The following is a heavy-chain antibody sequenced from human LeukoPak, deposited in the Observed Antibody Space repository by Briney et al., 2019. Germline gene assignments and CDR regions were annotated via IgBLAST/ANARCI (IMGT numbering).Heavy chain of an antibody. CDR3: ARPNTYSSIFGNYYYYYGMDV. CDR2: INPNSGGT. J-gene: IGHJ6*02. Sequence: ASVKVSCKASGYTFTGYYMHWVRQAPGQGLEWMGWINPNSGGTNYAQKFQGRVTMTRNTSISTAYMELSSLRSEDTAVYYCARPNTYSSIFGNYYYYYGMDVWGQGTTVTVSS. CDR1: GYTFTGYY. D-gene: IGHD6-13*01. V-gene: IGHV1-2*02.